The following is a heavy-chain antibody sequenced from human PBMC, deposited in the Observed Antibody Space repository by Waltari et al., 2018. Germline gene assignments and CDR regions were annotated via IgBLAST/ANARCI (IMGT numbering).Heavy chain of an antibody. CDR1: GGSFSGYY. V-gene: IGHV4-34*01. CDR2: INHSGSH. CDR3: ARGLSRGFWSGYLEYYFDY. D-gene: IGHD3-3*01. J-gene: IGHJ4*02. Sequence: QVQLQQWGAGLLKPSETLSLTCAVYGGSFSGYYWSWIRQPPGKGLEWIGEINHSGSHNYNPALKSRVTISVDTSKNQFSLKLSSVTAADTAVYYCARGLSRGFWSGYLEYYFDYWGQGTLVTVSS.